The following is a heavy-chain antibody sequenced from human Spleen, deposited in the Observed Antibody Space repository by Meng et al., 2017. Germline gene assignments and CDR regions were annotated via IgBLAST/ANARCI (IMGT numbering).Heavy chain of an antibody. CDR3: ASFDHIPRRNYFDY. Sequence: QVQLQESGPGLVEPSQTLSLTCTVSGGSMSSGNYYWSWIRQPPGKDLEWIGYIHHSGSAYYNPSLKSRVSISVDTSKNQFSLNLNSMTAADTAVYYCASFDHIPRRNYFDYWGQGTLVTVSS. CDR1: GGSMSSGNYY. V-gene: IGHV4-30-4*01. D-gene: IGHD2-21*01. J-gene: IGHJ4*02. CDR2: IHHSGSA.